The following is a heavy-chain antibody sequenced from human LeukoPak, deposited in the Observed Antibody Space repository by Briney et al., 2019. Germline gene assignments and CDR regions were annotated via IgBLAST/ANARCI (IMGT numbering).Heavy chain of an antibody. CDR1: GFXFSSYS. V-gene: IGHV3-21*01. CDR2: ISSSGSYI. CDR3: ARETNTSDSSGYIRTDVRRDGY. Sequence: PGGSLRLSCAASGFXFSSYSINWVRQAPGKGLEWVSSISSSGSYIYYADSVKDRFTISRDNAHNSLYLQMNSLRAEDTAVYYCARETNTSDSSGYIRTDVRRDGYWGLGTLITVSS. D-gene: IGHD3-22*01. J-gene: IGHJ4*02.